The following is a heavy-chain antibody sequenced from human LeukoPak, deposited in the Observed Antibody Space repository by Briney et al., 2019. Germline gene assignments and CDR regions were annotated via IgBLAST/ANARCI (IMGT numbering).Heavy chain of an antibody. J-gene: IGHJ4*02. Sequence: GGSLRLSCAASGFTFSSSYMNWVRQAPGKGLEWVSLIYSGGTTYYADSVKGRFTISRDNSKNTLYLQMNSLRAEDTAVYYCARRGDGGRSFDYWGQGTLVTVSP. CDR2: IYSGGTT. CDR3: ARRGDGGRSFDY. D-gene: IGHD4-23*01. V-gene: IGHV3-53*01. CDR1: GFTFSSSY.